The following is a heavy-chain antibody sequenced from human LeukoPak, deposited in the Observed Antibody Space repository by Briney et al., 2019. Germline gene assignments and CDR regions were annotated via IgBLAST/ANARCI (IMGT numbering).Heavy chain of an antibody. J-gene: IGHJ4*02. CDR3: ARLNCSGGSCYGGGFDY. Sequence: SVKVSCKASGGTFSSYTISWVRQAPGQGLEWMGRIIPILGIANYAQKFQGRVTITADKSTSTAYMELSSLRSEDTAVYYCARLNCSGGSCYGGGFDYWGQGTLVTVSS. V-gene: IGHV1-69*02. CDR2: IIPILGIA. CDR1: GGTFSSYT. D-gene: IGHD2-15*01.